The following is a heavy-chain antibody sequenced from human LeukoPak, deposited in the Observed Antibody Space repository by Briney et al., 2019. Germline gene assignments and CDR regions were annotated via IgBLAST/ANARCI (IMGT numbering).Heavy chain of an antibody. CDR2: INHSGST. V-gene: IGHV4-34*01. J-gene: IGHJ3*02. CDR3: ARAIPTWIQLWSQPRDAFDI. D-gene: IGHD5-18*01. CDR1: GGSFSGYY. Sequence: NPSETLSLTCAVYGGSFSGYYWSWIRQPPGKGLEWIGEINHSGSTNYNPSLKSRVTISVDTSKNQFSLKLSSVTAADTAVYYCARAIPTWIQLWSQPRDAFDIWGQGTMVTVSS.